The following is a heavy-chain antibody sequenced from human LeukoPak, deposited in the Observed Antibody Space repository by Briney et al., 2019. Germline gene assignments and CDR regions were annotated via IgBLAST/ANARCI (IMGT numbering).Heavy chain of an antibody. Sequence: PSETLSLTCTVSGGSISSYYWNWIRQPPGKGLEWIGYGSYSGSTDYIPSLKSRVTISVDTSKNQFSLKLSSVTAADTAVYYWARAYGSYSFDYWGQGTLVTVSS. CDR1: GGSISSYY. J-gene: IGHJ4*02. V-gene: IGHV4-59*01. CDR2: GSYSGST. CDR3: ARAYGSYSFDY. D-gene: IGHD1-26*01.